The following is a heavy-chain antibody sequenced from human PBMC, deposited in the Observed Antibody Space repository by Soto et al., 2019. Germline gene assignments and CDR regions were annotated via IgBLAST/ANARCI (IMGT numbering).Heavy chain of an antibody. J-gene: IGHJ4*02. Sequence: EVQLLESGGGLVQPGGSLRLSCAASGFTFSSYAMSWVRQAPGKGLEWVSAISGSGGSTYYADSVKGRFTISRDNSKNTLYLQMNSLRAEDTAVYYCVKEVELLNYDYVWGSYRPQWGYFDYWGQGTLVTVSS. D-gene: IGHD3-16*02. CDR1: GFTFSSYA. V-gene: IGHV3-23*01. CDR3: VKEVELLNYDYVWGSYRPQWGYFDY. CDR2: ISGSGGST.